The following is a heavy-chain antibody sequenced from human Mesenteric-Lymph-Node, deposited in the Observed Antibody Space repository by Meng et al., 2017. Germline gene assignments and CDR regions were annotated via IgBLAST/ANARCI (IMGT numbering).Heavy chain of an antibody. D-gene: IGHD3-22*01. CDR1: GGSVSGGGYY. V-gene: IGHV4-31*03. CDR2: IYSSGST. J-gene: IGHJ4*02. CDR3: VRGGYNYYDTSGYIY. Sequence: SETLSLTCSVSGGSVSGGGYYWSWIRQHPGKGLEWVGYIYSSGSTYYNPSLESRVSISVDTAKNQFSLILNSVTAADTAVYYCVRGGYNYYDTSGYIYWGQGTLVTVSS.